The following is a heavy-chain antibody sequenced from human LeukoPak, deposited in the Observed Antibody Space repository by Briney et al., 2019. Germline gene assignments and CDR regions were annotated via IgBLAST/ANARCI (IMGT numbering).Heavy chain of an antibody. CDR2: IRYDGSKK. V-gene: IGHV3-30*02. D-gene: IGHD3-22*01. Sequence: GGSLRLSCAASGFTSSSYGMHWVRQAPGKGLEWVAFIRYDGSKKYYADSVKGRFTISRDNSKNTLYLQMNSLRAEDAAVYYCAKELRYYDSSGYYDDYWGQGTLVTVSS. J-gene: IGHJ4*02. CDR3: AKELRYYDSSGYYDDY. CDR1: GFTSSSYG.